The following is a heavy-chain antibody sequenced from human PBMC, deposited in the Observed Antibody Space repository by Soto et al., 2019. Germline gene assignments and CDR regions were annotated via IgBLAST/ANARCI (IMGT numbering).Heavy chain of an antibody. CDR1: GFTFSSYA. J-gene: IGHJ6*02. Sequence: QVQLVESGGGVVQPGRSLRLSCAASGFTFSSYAMHWVRQAPGKGLEWVAVISYDGSNKYYADSVKGRFTISRDNSKNTLYLQMNSLRAEDTAVYYCARGSSSWYFSYYYYGMDVWGQGTTVTVSS. CDR3: ARGSSSWYFSYYYYGMDV. CDR2: ISYDGSNK. V-gene: IGHV3-30-3*01. D-gene: IGHD6-13*01.